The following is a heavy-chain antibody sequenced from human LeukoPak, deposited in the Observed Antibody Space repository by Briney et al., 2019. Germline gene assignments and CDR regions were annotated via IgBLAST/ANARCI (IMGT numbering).Heavy chain of an antibody. Sequence: SSETLSLTCTVSGGSISSYYWSWIRQPPGKGLGWIGYISYSGSTNYNPSLKSRVTISVDTSKNQFSLKLSSVTAADTAVYYCARRRSSLSGYYYMDVWGKGTTVTVSS. CDR3: ARRRSSLSGYYYMDV. CDR1: GGSISSYY. J-gene: IGHJ6*03. V-gene: IGHV4-59*08. D-gene: IGHD6-6*01. CDR2: ISYSGST.